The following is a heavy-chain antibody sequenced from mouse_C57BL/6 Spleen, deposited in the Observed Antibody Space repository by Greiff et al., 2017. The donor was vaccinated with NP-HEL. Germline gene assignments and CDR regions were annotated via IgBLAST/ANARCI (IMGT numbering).Heavy chain of an antibody. CDR2: INPYNGDT. D-gene: IGHD2-5*01. V-gene: IGHV1-20*01. CDR1: GYSFTGYF. Sequence: VQLKQSGPELVKPGDSVKISCKASGYSFTGYFMNWVMQSHGKSLEWIGRINPYNGDTFYNQKFKGKATLTVDKSSSTAHMELRSLTSEDSAVYYCARWAYSNSYYFDYWGQGTTLTVSS. CDR3: ARWAYSNSYYFDY. J-gene: IGHJ2*01.